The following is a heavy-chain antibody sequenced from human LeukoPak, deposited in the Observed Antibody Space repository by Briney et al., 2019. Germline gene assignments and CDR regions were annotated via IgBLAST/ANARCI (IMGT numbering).Heavy chain of an antibody. V-gene: IGHV1-8*01. CDR1: GYTFTSYD. J-gene: IGHJ6*03. Sequence: GASVKVSCKASGYTFTSYDINWVRQAPGQGLEWMGWINPIIGNTDYAQKFQGRVTMTRNNSIHTAYMELRSLRSEDTAVYYCARLVRVDFVSDHYYYYYYMDVWGKGTTVTVSS. D-gene: IGHD3-3*01. CDR3: ARLVRVDFVSDHYYYYYYMDV. CDR2: INPIIGNT.